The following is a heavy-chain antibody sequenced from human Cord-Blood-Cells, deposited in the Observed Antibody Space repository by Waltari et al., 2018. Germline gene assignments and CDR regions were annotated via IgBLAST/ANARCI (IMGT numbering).Heavy chain of an antibody. J-gene: IGHJ2*01. V-gene: IGHV3-33*01. CDR3: ARELDWGSAWYFDL. D-gene: IGHD7-27*01. CDR2: IWYDGSNK. Sequence: QVQLVESGGGVVQPGRSLRLSCAASGFTFSSYGMHWVPPAPGKGLEWVAVIWYDGSNKYYADSVKGRFTISRDNSKNTLYLQMNSLRAEDTAVYYCARELDWGSAWYFDLWGRGTLVTVSS. CDR1: GFTFSSYG.